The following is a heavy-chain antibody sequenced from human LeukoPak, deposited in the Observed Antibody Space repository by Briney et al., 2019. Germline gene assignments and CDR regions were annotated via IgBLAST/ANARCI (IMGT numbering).Heavy chain of an antibody. Sequence: GGSLRLSCAASGLTFSSYAMTWVRQAPGKGLEWVSGISGSGGSTYYADSVKGRFTISRDNSKNTLYLQMNSLRAEDTAVYYCAKGLGLFDYWGQGTLVTVSS. J-gene: IGHJ4*02. D-gene: IGHD1-26*01. CDR1: GLTFSSYA. V-gene: IGHV3-23*01. CDR3: AKGLGLFDY. CDR2: ISGSGGST.